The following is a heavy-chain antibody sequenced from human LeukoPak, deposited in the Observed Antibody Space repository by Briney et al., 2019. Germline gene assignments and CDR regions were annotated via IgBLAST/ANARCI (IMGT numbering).Heavy chain of an antibody. J-gene: IGHJ4*02. CDR2: IYYSGST. V-gene: IGHV4-59*08. D-gene: IGHD6-19*01. CDR1: GGSISSYY. Sequence: PSETLSLTCTVSGGSISSYYWSWIRQPPGKGLEWIGYIYYSGSTNYNPSLKSRDTISVDTSKNQFSLKLSSVTAADTAVYYCARHVPYSSGWYLFDYWGQGTLVTVSS. CDR3: ARHVPYSSGWYLFDY.